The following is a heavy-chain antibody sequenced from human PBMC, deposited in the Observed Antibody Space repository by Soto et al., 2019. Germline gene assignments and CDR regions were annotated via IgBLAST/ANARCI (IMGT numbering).Heavy chain of an antibody. CDR1: GGSLSGYY. V-gene: IGHV4-34*01. CDR2: VKDGGHT. CDR3: ARGQEGVVATH. J-gene: IGHJ4*02. Sequence: QVQLQQWGAGLLKPSETLSLNCAVTGGSLSGYYWSWIRQPPGKGLEWIGEVKDGGHTNYSPSLRGRLTISSATSNNRFSLRLNSVTAADTGVYYCARGQEGVVATHWDQGSLVTVSS. D-gene: IGHD5-12*01.